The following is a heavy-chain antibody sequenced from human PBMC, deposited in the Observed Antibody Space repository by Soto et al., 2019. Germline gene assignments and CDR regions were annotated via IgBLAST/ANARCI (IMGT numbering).Heavy chain of an antibody. CDR1: RFTFSSYA. D-gene: IGHD6-19*01. J-gene: IGHJ4*02. CDR2: ISGSGGST. Sequence: EVQLLESGGGLVQPGGSLRLSCAASRFTFSSYAMSWVRQAPGKGLEWVSSISGSGGSTYHADSVKGRFTISRDNSKNTLYLQMNSLRAEDTAAYYCAKGGAGVVAGELDYWGQGTLVTVSS. CDR3: AKGGAGVVAGELDY. V-gene: IGHV3-23*01.